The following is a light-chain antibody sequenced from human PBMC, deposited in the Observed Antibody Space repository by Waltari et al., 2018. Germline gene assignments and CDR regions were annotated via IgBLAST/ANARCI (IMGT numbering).Light chain of an antibody. V-gene: IGKV4-1*01. CDR1: QSVLYSSNNKNY. Sequence: DIVMTQSPDSLAVSLGERATINCKSSQSVLYSSNNKNYLAWYQQKPGQPPKLLIYWASTRESGVPDRFSGSGSGTDFTLTISSLQAEDVAVYYCQQYYSAPPTFGPGTTEDVK. J-gene: IGKJ3*01. CDR2: WAS. CDR3: QQYYSAPPT.